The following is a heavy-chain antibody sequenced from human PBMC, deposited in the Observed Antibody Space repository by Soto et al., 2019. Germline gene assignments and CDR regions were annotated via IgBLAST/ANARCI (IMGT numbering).Heavy chain of an antibody. D-gene: IGHD7-27*01. CDR1: GGSLSGYY. Sequence: QVQLQQWGAGLLKPSETLSLTCAVYGGSLSGYYWSWIRQPPGKGLEWIGEINHSGSTNYNPSLKSRVTISVDTSKNQFSLKLSSVTAADTAVYYCARGWGRIFDYCVQGTLVTVSS. CDR3: ARGWGRIFDY. J-gene: IGHJ4*02. CDR2: INHSGST. V-gene: IGHV4-34*01.